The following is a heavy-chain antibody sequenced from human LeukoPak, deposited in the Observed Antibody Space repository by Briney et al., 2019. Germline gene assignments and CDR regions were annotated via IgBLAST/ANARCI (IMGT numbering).Heavy chain of an antibody. J-gene: IGHJ4*02. D-gene: IGHD5-18*01. CDR1: SYSINSNYY. CDR3: ARVDLKASYGIDY. V-gene: IGHV4-38-2*02. CDR2: IYHTGST. Sequence: PSETLSLTCSVSSYSINSNYYWGWIRQSPGKGLEWIGSIYHTGSTYYNPSLKSRVTISLDASNKQFSLRLSSVTAADTAVYYCARVDLKASYGIDYWGQGTLVTVSS.